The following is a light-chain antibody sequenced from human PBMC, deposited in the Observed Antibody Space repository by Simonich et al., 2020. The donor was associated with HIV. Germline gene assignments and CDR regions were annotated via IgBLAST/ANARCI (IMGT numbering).Light chain of an antibody. CDR1: SSNIGSNT. V-gene: IGLV1-44*01. CDR2: SNN. J-gene: IGLJ3*02. CDR3: CSDAGWYTL. Sequence: QSVLTQPPSASGTPGQRVTISCSGSSSNIGSNTVNWYQQLPGTAPKLLIYSNNQRPSGVPDRFSGSKSGNTASLTISGLQAEDEAHYFCCSDAGWYTLFGGGTSLTVL.